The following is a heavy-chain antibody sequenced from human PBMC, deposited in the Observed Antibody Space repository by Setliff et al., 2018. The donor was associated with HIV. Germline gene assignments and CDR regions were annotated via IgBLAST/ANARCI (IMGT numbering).Heavy chain of an antibody. CDR1: GGSLSGYY. Sequence: SETLSLTCAVYGGSLSGYYWGWVRQSPGRGLEWVGEINQSGNTNINPSLKSRLIISVDTSKSQFSLKLTSVTAADTALYYCAREGGQGYSGSGSFYHRNFDLWGRGTLVTVSS. CDR3: AREGGQGYSGSGSFYHRNFDL. D-gene: IGHD3-10*01. CDR2: INQSGNT. V-gene: IGHV4-34*01. J-gene: IGHJ2*01.